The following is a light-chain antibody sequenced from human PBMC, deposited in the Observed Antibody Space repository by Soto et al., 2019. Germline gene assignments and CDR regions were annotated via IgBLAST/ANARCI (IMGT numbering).Light chain of an antibody. J-gene: IGKJ3*01. V-gene: IGKV3-20*01. CDR1: QSVSSSY. CDR2: CSS. CDR3: QQYISYLP. Sequence: EIVLTQSPGTLSLSPGERATLSCRASQSVSSSYLAWYQQKPGQAPRLLIYCSSISATGIPDRFSGSGSGTDFTLTISRLEHEDFAVYYCQQYISYLPFDPGTKVDIK.